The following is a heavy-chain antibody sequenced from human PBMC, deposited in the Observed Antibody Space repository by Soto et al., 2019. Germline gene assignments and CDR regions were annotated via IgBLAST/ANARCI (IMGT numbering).Heavy chain of an antibody. CDR3: ARDPIGRWELRPGGMDV. J-gene: IGHJ6*02. V-gene: IGHV1-69*06. D-gene: IGHD1-26*01. CDR2: IIPIFGTA. Sequence: GASVKVSCKASGGTFSSYAISWVRQAPGQGLEWMGGIIPIFGTANYAQKFQGRVTITADKSTSTAYMELSSLRSEDTAVYYCARDPIGRWELRPGGMDVWGQGTTVTVSS. CDR1: GGTFSSYA.